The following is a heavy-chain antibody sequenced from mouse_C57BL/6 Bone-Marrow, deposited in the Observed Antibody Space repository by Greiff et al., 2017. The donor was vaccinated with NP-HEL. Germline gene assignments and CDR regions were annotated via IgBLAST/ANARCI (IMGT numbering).Heavy chain of an antibody. Sequence: VQLQQSGPELVKPGASVKISCKASGYAFSSSWMNWVKQRPGKGLEWIGRIYPGDGDTNYNGKFKGKATLTADKSSSTAYMQLSSLTSEDSAVYFCARSLYYYGSTFAYWGQGTLVTVSA. V-gene: IGHV1-82*01. CDR2: IYPGDGDT. CDR1: GYAFSSSW. J-gene: IGHJ3*01. CDR3: ARSLYYYGSTFAY. D-gene: IGHD1-1*01.